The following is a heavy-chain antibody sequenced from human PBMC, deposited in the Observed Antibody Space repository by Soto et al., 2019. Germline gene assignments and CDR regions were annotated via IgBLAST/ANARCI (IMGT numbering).Heavy chain of an antibody. J-gene: IGHJ5*02. D-gene: IGHD6-13*01. CDR3: ARDDLPIAAAGTVGVWFDP. Sequence: ASVKVSCKASGYTFTSYDINWVRQATGQGLEWMGWMNPNSGNTGYAQKFQGRVTMTRNTSISTAYMELSSLRSEDTAVYYCARDDLPIAAAGTVGVWFDPWGQGTLVTVSS. CDR2: MNPNSGNT. CDR1: GYTFTSYD. V-gene: IGHV1-8*01.